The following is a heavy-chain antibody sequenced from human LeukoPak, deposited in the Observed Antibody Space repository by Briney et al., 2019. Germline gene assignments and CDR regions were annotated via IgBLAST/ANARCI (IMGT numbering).Heavy chain of an antibody. D-gene: IGHD2-2*01. CDR3: ARRIVVVPAARSCWFDP. CDR1: GGSFSGYY. J-gene: IGHJ5*02. CDR2: INHSGST. V-gene: IGHV4-34*01. Sequence: SETLSLTCAVYGGSFSGYYWSWIRQPPGKGLEWIGEINHSGSTNYNPSPKSRVTISVDTSKNQFSLKLSSVTAADTAVYYCARRIVVVPAARSCWFDPWGQGTLVTVSS.